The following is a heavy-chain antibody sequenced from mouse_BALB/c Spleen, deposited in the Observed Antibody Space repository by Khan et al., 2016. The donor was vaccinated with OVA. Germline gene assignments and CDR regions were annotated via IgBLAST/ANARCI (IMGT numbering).Heavy chain of an antibody. J-gene: IGHJ2*01. V-gene: IGHV1S81*02. Sequence: VQLQQSGAELVKAGASVKMSCKASGYTFTSYWMHWVKQRLGQGLEWFADTNPTNGRTYYNEKFKSKATLTVDKSSSTAYMLLSGLTLEDSAVDYCARIKKIVATYFDYWGQGTTLTVSS. CDR3: ARIKKIVATYFDY. CDR1: GYTFTSYW. CDR2: TNPTNGRT. D-gene: IGHD1-1*01.